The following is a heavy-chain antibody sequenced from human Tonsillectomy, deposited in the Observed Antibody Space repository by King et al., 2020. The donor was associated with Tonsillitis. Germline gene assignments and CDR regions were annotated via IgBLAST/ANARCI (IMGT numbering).Heavy chain of an antibody. V-gene: IGHV3-64D*06. Sequence: VQLVESGGGLVQPGGSLRLSCSASGFTFSNYAMHWVRQAPGKGLEYVSAISSNGGSTYYADSVKDRFTISRDNSKNTLYLQMSSLRTEDTAVYYCVKETSGWYDYWGQGTLVIVSS. CDR3: VKETSGWYDY. J-gene: IGHJ4*02. D-gene: IGHD6-19*01. CDR2: ISSNGGST. CDR1: GFTFSNYA.